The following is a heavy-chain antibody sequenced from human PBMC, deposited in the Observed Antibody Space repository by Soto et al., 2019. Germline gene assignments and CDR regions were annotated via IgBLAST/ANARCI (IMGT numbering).Heavy chain of an antibody. CDR2: ISYYGTNQ. CDR1: GFTFSSYG. CDR3: AKGASSTWLFDH. Sequence: PGGSLRLSCAASGFTFSSYGMHWVRQAPGKGLEWVAVISYYGTNQYYADSVKGRFTISRDNSKNTLFLQVNSLRAEDTSLYYCAKGASSTWLFDHWGQGTLVTVSS. J-gene: IGHJ4*02. D-gene: IGHD6-13*01. V-gene: IGHV3-30*18.